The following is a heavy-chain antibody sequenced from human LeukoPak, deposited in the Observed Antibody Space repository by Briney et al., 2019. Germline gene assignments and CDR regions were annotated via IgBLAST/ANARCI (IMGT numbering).Heavy chain of an antibody. J-gene: IGHJ4*02. CDR3: ARTYCGTNACPFDH. V-gene: IGHV4-59*08. CDR2: IFHTGTT. D-gene: IGHD2-21*01. CDR1: GFTFSSYA. Sequence: SGGSLRLSCAASGFTFSSYAMSWVRQPPGKGLECLGFIFHTGTTNYNPSLKSRVTISVDTSKNQFSLKLSSVTAADTAIYYCARTYCGTNACPFDHWGQGNLVTVSS.